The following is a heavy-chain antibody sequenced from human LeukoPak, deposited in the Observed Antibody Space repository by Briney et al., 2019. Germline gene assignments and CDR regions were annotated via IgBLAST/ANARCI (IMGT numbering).Heavy chain of an antibody. J-gene: IGHJ5*02. CDR1: GFTFDDYG. CDR3: ARGRGPYGWFDP. Sequence: GGSLRLSCAASGFTFDDYGMSWVRQAPGKGLEWVSGINWNGGSTGYADSVKGRFTISRDSAKNALYLQMNNLRAEDTAIYFCARGRGPYGWFDPWGQGTLVTVSS. D-gene: IGHD3-10*01. V-gene: IGHV3-20*04. CDR2: INWNGGST.